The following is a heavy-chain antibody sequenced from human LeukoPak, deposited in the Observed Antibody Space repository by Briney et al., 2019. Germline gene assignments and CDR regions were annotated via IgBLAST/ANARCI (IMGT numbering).Heavy chain of an antibody. CDR2: IIPIFGTA. Sequence: SVKVSCKASGGTFSSYAISWLRQAPGQGLEWMGRIIPIFGTANYAQKFQGRVTITTDESTSTAYMELSSLRSEDTAVYYCARPYYGSGSYSNEYFQHWGQGTLVTVSS. D-gene: IGHD3-10*01. CDR1: GGTFSSYA. V-gene: IGHV1-69*05. CDR3: ARPYYGSGSYSNEYFQH. J-gene: IGHJ1*01.